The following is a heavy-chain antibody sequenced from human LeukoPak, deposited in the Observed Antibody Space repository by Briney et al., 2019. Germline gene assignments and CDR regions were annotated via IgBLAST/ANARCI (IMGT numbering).Heavy chain of an antibody. CDR1: GFTFDDYA. Sequence: GGSLRLSCAASGFTFDDYAMHWVRQAPGKGLEWVSLVSGGAGRAFYADSVKGRFTISRDNYKKSLYLQMNSLGAEDTALYYCAKGVADYFGSGSYYQYYYYYAMDVWGQGTTVTVSS. CDR2: VSGGAGRA. V-gene: IGHV3-43*02. D-gene: IGHD3-10*01. CDR3: AKGVADYFGSGSYYQYYYYYAMDV. J-gene: IGHJ6*02.